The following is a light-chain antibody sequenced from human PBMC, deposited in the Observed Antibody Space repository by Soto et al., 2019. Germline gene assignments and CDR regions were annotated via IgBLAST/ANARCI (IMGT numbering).Light chain of an antibody. V-gene: IGKV1-5*03. CDR2: KSS. J-gene: IGKJ1*01. CDR3: HHLNSYPKT. Sequence: IQMTQSPSTLSASVGDRVTITCRASQSSSGWLAWYQQKPGKAPKLLFYKSSSLASGVPSRFSGSGSGTEFTLTISILQAEDSATYCRHHLNSYPKTFGQGTRVDI. CDR1: QSSSGW.